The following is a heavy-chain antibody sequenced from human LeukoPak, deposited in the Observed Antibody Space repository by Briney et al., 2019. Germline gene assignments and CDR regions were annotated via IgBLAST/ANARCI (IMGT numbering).Heavy chain of an antibody. Sequence: PGGSLRLSCAVSGFTLRDYYMTWIRQAPGKGLQWISYISGSGSTIYYADSVKGRFTISRDNSKNTLYLEMNSLRAGDTAVYYCAKGGYTTWFDPWGQGTLVTVSS. CDR2: ISGSGSTI. CDR1: GFTLRDYY. D-gene: IGHD2-15*01. J-gene: IGHJ5*02. CDR3: AKGGYTTWFDP. V-gene: IGHV3-11*01.